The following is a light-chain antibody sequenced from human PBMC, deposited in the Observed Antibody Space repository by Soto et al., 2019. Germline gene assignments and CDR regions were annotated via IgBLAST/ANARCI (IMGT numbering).Light chain of an antibody. V-gene: IGLV2-11*01. CDR2: DVS. Sequence: QSALTQPRSVSGSPGQSVTISCTGTSSDVGGYNYVSWYHQHPGRAPKLMIYDVSKRPSGVPDRFSGSKSGNTASLTISGLQAEDEADYYCCSYAGSYTPNWVFGGGTKLTVL. CDR3: CSYAGSYTPNWV. CDR1: SSDVGGYNY. J-gene: IGLJ3*02.